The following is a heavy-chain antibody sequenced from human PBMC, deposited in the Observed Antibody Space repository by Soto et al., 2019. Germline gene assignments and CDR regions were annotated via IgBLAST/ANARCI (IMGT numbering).Heavy chain of an antibody. V-gene: IGHV4-34*01. CDR1: GGSFSGYY. CDR2: INHSGST. J-gene: IGHJ4*02. CDR3: ARSGIADDY. D-gene: IGHD6-13*01. Sequence: LTCAVYGGSFSGYYWSWIRQPPGKGLEWIGEINHSGSTNYNPSLKSRVTISVDTSKNQFSLKLSSVTAADTAVYYCARSGIADDYWGQGTLVTVSS.